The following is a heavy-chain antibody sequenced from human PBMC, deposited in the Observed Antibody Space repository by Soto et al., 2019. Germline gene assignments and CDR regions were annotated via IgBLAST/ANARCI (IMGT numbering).Heavy chain of an antibody. V-gene: IGHV4-34*01. D-gene: IGHD3-10*01. J-gene: IGHJ6*02. CDR3: ARTSLGYGSGSSNMDV. CDR1: GGSFSGYY. Sequence: SETLSLTCAVYGGSFSGYYWSWIRQPPGKGLEWIGEINHSGSTNYNPSLKSRVTISVDTSKNQFSLKLSSVTAADTAVYYCARTSLGYGSGSSNMDVWGQGTTVTVSS. CDR2: INHSGST.